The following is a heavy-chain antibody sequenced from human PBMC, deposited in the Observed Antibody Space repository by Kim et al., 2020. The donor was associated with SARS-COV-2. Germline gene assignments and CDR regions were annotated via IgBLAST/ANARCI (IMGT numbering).Heavy chain of an antibody. CDR3: ARVRDDSSGYCVGY. Sequence: GGSLRLSCAASGFTFSDYAMNWVRQAPGKGLEWVSSISRSGDDIHYADSVKGRFTLSRDNAKNSLYLQMNDLSAEDTAVYYCARVRDDSSGYCVGYWGQGTLITVSS. CDR2: ISRSGDDI. J-gene: IGHJ4*02. D-gene: IGHD3-22*01. V-gene: IGHV3-21*01. CDR1: GFTFSDYA.